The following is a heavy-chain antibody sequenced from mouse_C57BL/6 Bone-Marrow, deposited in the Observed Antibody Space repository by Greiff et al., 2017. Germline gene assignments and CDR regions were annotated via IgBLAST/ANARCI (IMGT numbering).Heavy chain of an antibody. CDR2: IDPSDSYP. Sequence: QVQLQQPGAELVMPGASVKLSCKASGYTFTSSWMHWVKQRPGQGLEWIGEIDPSDSYPNYNQKFKGKSTLTVDKSSRTAYMQLSSLTSEDSAVYYCAREGYYYGSTGFDYWGQGTTLTVSA. CDR3: AREGYYYGSTGFDY. CDR1: GYTFTSSW. J-gene: IGHJ2*01. D-gene: IGHD1-1*01. V-gene: IGHV1-69*01.